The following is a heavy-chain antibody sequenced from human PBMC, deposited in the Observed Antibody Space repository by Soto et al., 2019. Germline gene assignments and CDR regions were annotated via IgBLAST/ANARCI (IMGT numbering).Heavy chain of an antibody. Sequence: SETLSLTCTVSGGSISSYYLSWIRQPPGKGLEWIGYIYYSGSTNYNPSLKSRVTISVDTSKNQFSLKLSSVTAADTAVYYCARQGSGYGDYYYYYYMDVWGKGTTVTVSS. CDR3: ARQGSGYGDYYYYYYMDV. D-gene: IGHD4-17*01. V-gene: IGHV4-59*08. J-gene: IGHJ6*03. CDR1: GGSISSYY. CDR2: IYYSGST.